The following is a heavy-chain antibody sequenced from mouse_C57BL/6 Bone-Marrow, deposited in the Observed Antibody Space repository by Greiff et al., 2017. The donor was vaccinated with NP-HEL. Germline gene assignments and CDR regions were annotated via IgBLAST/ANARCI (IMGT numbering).Heavy chain of an antibody. Sequence: EVHLVESGGGLVQPGGSLKLSCAASGFTFSDYYMYWVRQTPEKRLEWVAYISNGGGSTYYPDTVKGRFTISRDNAKNTLYLQMSRLKSEDTAMYYCARSRVLGPYYYAMDYWGQGTSVTVSS. V-gene: IGHV5-12*01. CDR2: ISNGGGST. CDR1: GFTFSDYY. CDR3: ARSRVLGPYYYAMDY. J-gene: IGHJ4*01. D-gene: IGHD4-1*01.